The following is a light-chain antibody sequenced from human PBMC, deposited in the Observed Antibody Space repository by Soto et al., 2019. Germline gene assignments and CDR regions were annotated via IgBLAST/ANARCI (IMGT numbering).Light chain of an antibody. Sequence: QSALTQPHSVSGSPGQSVTISCTGTSSDVGGYNYVSWYQQHPGKAPKLMIYDVSKRPSGVPDRFSGSKSGNTASLTSSGLQAEDEADYYCCSYAGSDVFGTGTKLTVL. CDR3: CSYAGSDV. V-gene: IGLV2-11*01. J-gene: IGLJ1*01. CDR1: SSDVGGYNY. CDR2: DVS.